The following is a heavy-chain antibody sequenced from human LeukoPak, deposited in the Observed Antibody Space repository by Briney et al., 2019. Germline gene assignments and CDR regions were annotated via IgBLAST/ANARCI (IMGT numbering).Heavy chain of an antibody. CDR3: ARGRWRATDYFAN. CDR2: ISYDGNYR. D-gene: IGHD5-12*01. V-gene: IGHV3-30*04. Sequence: GGSLRLSCVASGFTFSDYTIHWVRQAPGKGLEWVTVISYDGNYRYYADSVKGRFTISRDNSKNTLYLQMNSLRPEDTAVYYCARGRWRATDYFANWGQGTLVTASS. CDR1: GFTFSDYT. J-gene: IGHJ4*02.